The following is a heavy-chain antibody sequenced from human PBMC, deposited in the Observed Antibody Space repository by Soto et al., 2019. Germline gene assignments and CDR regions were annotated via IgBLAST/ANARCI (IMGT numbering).Heavy chain of an antibody. Sequence: GASVKVSCKASGGTFSSYAISWVRQAPGRGLEWMGGIIPIFGTANYAQKFQGRVTITADESTSTAYMELSSLRSEDTAVYYCARGSRYCISTSCYASYFDYWGQGTLVTVSS. CDR2: IIPIFGTA. CDR1: GGTFSSYA. CDR3: ARGSRYCISTSCYASYFDY. J-gene: IGHJ4*02. D-gene: IGHD2-2*01. V-gene: IGHV1-69*13.